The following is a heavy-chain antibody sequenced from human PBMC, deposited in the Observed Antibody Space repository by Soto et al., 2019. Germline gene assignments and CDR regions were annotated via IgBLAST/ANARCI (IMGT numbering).Heavy chain of an antibody. V-gene: IGHV1-18*04. CDR3: AIVGLTMIALPFRVR. Sequence: ASVKVSCKASGYIFTSYGISWVRQAPGQGLEWMGWINTDNGNTKYAQKFEGRVTMTRDRSTATAYMELRSLRSDDTAVYYCAIVGLTMIALPFRVRWGQGTQVTVST. CDR1: GYIFTSYG. J-gene: IGHJ4*02. D-gene: IGHD3-22*01. CDR2: INTDNGNT.